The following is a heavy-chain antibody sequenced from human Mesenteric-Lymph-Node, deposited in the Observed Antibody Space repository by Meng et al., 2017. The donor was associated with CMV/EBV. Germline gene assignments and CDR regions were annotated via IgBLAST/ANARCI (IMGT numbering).Heavy chain of an antibody. CDR1: GFTFSSYA. Sequence: GGSLRLSCAASGFTFSSYAMSWVRQAPGKGLEWVSVIYSGGSSTYYADSVKGRFTISRDNSKNTLYLQMNSLRAEDTAVYYCAKRHTLFDYWGQGTLVTVSS. V-gene: IGHV3-23*03. CDR2: IYSGGSST. D-gene: IGHD2-2*02. CDR3: AKRHTLFDY. J-gene: IGHJ4*02.